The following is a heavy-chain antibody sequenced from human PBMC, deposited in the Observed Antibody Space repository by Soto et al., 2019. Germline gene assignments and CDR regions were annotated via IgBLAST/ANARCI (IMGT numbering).Heavy chain of an antibody. V-gene: IGHV3-48*02. CDR3: ARVYYDSSGYYRRRYYFDY. D-gene: IGHD3-22*01. Sequence: PGGSLRLSCAASGFTFSSYSMNWVRQAPGKGLEWVSYISSSSSTIYYADSVKGRFTISRDNAKNSLYLQMNSLRDEDTAVYYCARVYYDSSGYYRRRYYFDYWGQGTLVTVSS. CDR1: GFTFSSYS. CDR2: ISSSSSTI. J-gene: IGHJ4*02.